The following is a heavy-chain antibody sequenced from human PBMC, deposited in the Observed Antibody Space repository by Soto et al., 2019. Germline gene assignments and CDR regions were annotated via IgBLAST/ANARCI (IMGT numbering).Heavy chain of an antibody. CDR2: TRNRGHGYAT. Sequence: EVQLVESGGGLVQPGGSLKLSCAASGFTFSDFTIHWVRQASGKGLEWVGRTRNRGHGYATEYAASVKGRFTISRDNSKNTAYLQMNSLKTDGTAVYYCTRHDPSGHSDYWGQGTLVTVSS. V-gene: IGHV3-73*02. CDR3: TRHDPSGHSDY. CDR1: GFTFSDFT. J-gene: IGHJ4*02.